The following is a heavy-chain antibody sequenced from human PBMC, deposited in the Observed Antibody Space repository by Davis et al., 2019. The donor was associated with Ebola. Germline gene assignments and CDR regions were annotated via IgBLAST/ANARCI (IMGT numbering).Heavy chain of an antibody. D-gene: IGHD2-2*02. CDR3: ARDGQYQLLYGMDV. J-gene: IGHJ6*02. V-gene: IGHV3-33*01. CDR1: GFTVSSYG. Sequence: PGGSLRLSCTASGFTVSSYGMHWVRQAPGKGLEWVAIIWYDGSNEYYSDSVKGRFTISRDNSKNTLYLQMNSLRAEDTAMYYCARDGQYQLLYGMDVWGQGTTVTVSS. CDR2: IWYDGSNE.